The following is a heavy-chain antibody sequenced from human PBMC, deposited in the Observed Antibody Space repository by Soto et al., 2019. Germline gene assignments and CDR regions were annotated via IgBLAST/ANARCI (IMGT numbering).Heavy chain of an antibody. CDR2: INAYNGNT. CDR1: DYTLTSYD. D-gene: IGHD2-2*01. V-gene: IGHV1-18*04. Sequence: QVQLVQSGAEVKKPGASVRVSCKASDYTLTSYDINWVGQAPGQGLEWMGWINAYNGNTNYAQKLQDRVTMTTDTSTSTAYMELRSLRSDDTAVYYCARFSRSTASSLWGQGTLVTVSS. J-gene: IGHJ4*02. CDR3: ARFSRSTASSL.